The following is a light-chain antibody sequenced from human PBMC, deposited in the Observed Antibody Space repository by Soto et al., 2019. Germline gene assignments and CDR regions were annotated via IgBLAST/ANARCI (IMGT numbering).Light chain of an antibody. CDR1: QSVNSTF. V-gene: IGKV3-20*01. CDR2: GAS. Sequence: EIVLTQSPGTLSLSPGERATLSCRASQSVNSTFLAWFQQKPGQAPRLLIYGASSRATGIPDRFSGSGSGTDFTLTIRRLEPEDFAVYYCQQYGSSPQFGQGTKVDI. CDR3: QQYGSSPQ. J-gene: IGKJ1*01.